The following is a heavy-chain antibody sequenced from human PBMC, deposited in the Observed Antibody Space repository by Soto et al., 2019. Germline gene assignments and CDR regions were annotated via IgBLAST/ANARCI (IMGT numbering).Heavy chain of an antibody. CDR3: AGTSWHYFYGMDL. V-gene: IGHV1-69*19. CDR2: IIPVFDKP. Sequence: QVQLEQSGAAVKKSGSAVKISCKASGVTFNSYALSWVRQAPGQGLEWMGGIIPVFDKPTYAQKFQGRVTITADESTNTGYMELSSLRSEDTAVYYCAGTSWHYFYGMDLWGQGTTVTVSS. CDR1: GVTFNSYA. D-gene: IGHD1-1*01. J-gene: IGHJ6*02.